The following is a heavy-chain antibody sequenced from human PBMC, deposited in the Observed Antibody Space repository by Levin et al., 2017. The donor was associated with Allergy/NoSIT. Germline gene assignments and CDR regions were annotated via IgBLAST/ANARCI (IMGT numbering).Heavy chain of an antibody. CDR3: ARDRGTHGNYYYGMDV. CDR1: GGSISSYY. D-gene: IGHD3-10*01. Sequence: SETLSLTCTVSGGSISSYYWSWIRQPPGKGLEWIGYIYYSGSTNYNPSLKSRVTISVDTSKNQFSLKLSSVTAADTAVYYCARDRGTHGNYYYGMDVWGQGTTVTVSS. CDR2: IYYSGST. J-gene: IGHJ6*02. V-gene: IGHV4-59*01.